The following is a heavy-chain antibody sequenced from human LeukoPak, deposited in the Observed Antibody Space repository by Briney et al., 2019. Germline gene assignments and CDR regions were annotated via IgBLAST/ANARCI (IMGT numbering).Heavy chain of an antibody. D-gene: IGHD2-2*01. CDR3: ARVDCSGASCYWVH. CDR1: GYTFTGYY. J-gene: IGHJ4*02. CDR2: INPNSGGT. V-gene: IGHV1-2*02. Sequence: ASVKVSCKVSGYTFTGYYMHWVRQAPGQGLEWMGWINPNSGGTNYALKFRGRVTMTRHTSINTAYMELSSLRSEDTAVYYCARVDCSGASCYWVHWGQGTLVTVSS.